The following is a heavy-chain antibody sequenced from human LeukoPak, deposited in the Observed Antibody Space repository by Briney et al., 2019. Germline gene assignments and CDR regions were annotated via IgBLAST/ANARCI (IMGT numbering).Heavy chain of an antibody. D-gene: IGHD1-26*01. CDR3: ARDNSVGDTAWWFDP. CDR1: GYTFTSYY. J-gene: IGHJ5*02. V-gene: IGHV1-46*01. CDR2: INPSGSRT. Sequence: ASVKVSCKASGYTFTSYYMHWVRQAPGQGLEWMGLINPSGSRTSYAQKFQGRLSLTRDMSTSTDYMELSSLRSEDTAVHYCARDNSVGDTAWWFDPWGQGTLVTVSS.